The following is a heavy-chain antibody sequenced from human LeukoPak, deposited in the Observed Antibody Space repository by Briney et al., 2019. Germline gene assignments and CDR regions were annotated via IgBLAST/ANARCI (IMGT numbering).Heavy chain of an antibody. V-gene: IGHV3-30-3*01. D-gene: IGHD3/OR15-3a*01. Sequence: GGSLRLSCAASGFTFSSYAMHWVRQAPGKGLEWVAVISYDGSNKYYADSVKGRFTISRDNSKNTLYLQMNSLRAEDTAVYYCAKDQIYDFWTDNWFDPWGQGTLVTVSS. CDR1: GFTFSSYA. CDR2: ISYDGSNK. CDR3: AKDQIYDFWTDNWFDP. J-gene: IGHJ5*02.